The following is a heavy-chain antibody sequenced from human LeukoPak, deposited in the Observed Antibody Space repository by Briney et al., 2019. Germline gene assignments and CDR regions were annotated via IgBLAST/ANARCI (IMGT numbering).Heavy chain of an antibody. CDR2: ISWNRGSI. V-gene: IGHV3-9*01. D-gene: IGHD5-12*01. CDR3: ASFGYSGYDWHYYYGMDV. J-gene: IGHJ6*04. CDR1: GFTFDDYA. Sequence: GGSLRLSCAASGFTFDDYAMHWVRHAPGKGLEWVSGISWNRGSIVYADSVKGRFTISRDNAKNSLYLQMNSLRAEDTAVYYCASFGYSGYDWHYYYGMDVWGKGTTVTVSS.